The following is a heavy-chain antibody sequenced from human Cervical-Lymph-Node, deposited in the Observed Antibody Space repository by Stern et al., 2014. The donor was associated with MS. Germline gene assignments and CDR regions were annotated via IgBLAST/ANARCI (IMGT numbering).Heavy chain of an antibody. J-gene: IGHJ4*02. CDR3: SRDADGYSLVFGY. Sequence: VQLVESGPGLVKPSQTLSLTCAVTGGSISSAEYYWSWIRQSPGQGLEWIGYIHYSGTTYYKPSRKSRVTISVDTSKNQFSLKLRSVTAADTAVYYCSRDADGYSLVFGYWGRGTLVTVSS. CDR1: GGSISSAEYY. V-gene: IGHV4-30-4*01. CDR2: IHYSGTT. D-gene: IGHD5-24*01.